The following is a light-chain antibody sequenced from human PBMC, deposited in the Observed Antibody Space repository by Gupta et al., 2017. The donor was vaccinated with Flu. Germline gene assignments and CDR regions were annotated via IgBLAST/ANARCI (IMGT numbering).Light chain of an antibody. J-gene: IGKJ2*02. V-gene: IGKV3-20*01. CDR2: GTS. CDR1: QSVESRF. Sequence: ENVLTQSPGTLSLSPGERATLSCRASQSVESRFLAWYQQKPGQAPRLLLYGTSNRASGIPDRFSCSGSGTEFTLTIGRRESEDSAVYYCQQEGNSPCTFGQGTKLQIK. CDR3: QQEGNSPCT.